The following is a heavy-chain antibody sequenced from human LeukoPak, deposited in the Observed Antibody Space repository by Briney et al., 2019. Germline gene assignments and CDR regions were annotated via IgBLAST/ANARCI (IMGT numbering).Heavy chain of an antibody. CDR2: INANSGGT. Sequence: ASVKVSCKASGYAFTAYYIHWVRQAPGQGLEWMGWINANSGGTFYARKFQGRVTMTRDTSISTTYMELSRLTSDDTAVYYCARDHQLVAFDPWGQGTLVTVSS. D-gene: IGHD6-13*01. CDR3: ARDHQLVAFDP. CDR1: GYAFTAYY. V-gene: IGHV1-2*02. J-gene: IGHJ5*02.